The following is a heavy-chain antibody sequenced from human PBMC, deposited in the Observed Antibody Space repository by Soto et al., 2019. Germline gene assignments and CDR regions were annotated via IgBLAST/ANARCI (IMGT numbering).Heavy chain of an antibody. J-gene: IGHJ4*02. D-gene: IGHD1-1*01. Sequence: HPGGSLRLSCAASGFALSSFDMDWVRQAPGKGLEWVSYINMDGGSTHYAESVKGRFTISRDNGRNSPSLQMDSLRVEDTAVYYCVRDHSGLKDFDYWGQGTLVTVSS. V-gene: IGHV3-48*03. CDR2: INMDGGST. CDR1: GFALSSFD. CDR3: VRDHSGLKDFDY.